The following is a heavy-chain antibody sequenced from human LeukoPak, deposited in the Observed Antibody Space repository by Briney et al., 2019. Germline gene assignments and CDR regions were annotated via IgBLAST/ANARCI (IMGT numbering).Heavy chain of an antibody. CDR1: GYSFTSYW. CDR3: GRVGVGATKWFDP. Sequence: GESLKISCKGSGYSFTSYWIGWVRQMPGKGLEWMGIIYPGDSETRYSPSFQGQVTISADKSISTAYLQWSSLKASDTAMYYCGRVGVGATKWFDPWGQGTLVTVSS. V-gene: IGHV5-51*01. J-gene: IGHJ5*02. D-gene: IGHD1-26*01. CDR2: IYPGDSET.